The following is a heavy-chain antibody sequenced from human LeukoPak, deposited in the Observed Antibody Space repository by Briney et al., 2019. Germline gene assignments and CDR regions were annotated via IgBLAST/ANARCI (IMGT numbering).Heavy chain of an antibody. J-gene: IGHJ3*02. CDR1: GFTFSSYA. V-gene: IGHV3-23*01. CDR3: AKDQRTRITIFGVAINDAFDI. Sequence: PGGSLRLSCAASGFTFSSYAMSWVRQAPGKGLEWVSAISGSGGSTYYADSVKGRFTISRDNSKNTLYLQMNSLRAEDTAVYYCAKDQRTRITIFGVAINDAFDIWGQGTMVTVSS. D-gene: IGHD3-3*01. CDR2: ISGSGGST.